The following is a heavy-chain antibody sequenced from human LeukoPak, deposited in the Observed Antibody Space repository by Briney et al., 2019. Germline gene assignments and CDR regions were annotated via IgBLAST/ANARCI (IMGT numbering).Heavy chain of an antibody. V-gene: IGHV4-4*07. Sequence: SETLSLTCTVSGGSLSSYSWSWIRQPAGKGLEWIGRIYTSGSTTYNPSLKSRVTMSVDTSKNQFSLKLSSVTAADTAVYYCARGYQQLVGPYYYYGMDVWGQGTTVTVSS. CDR3: ARGYQQLVGPYYYYGMDV. CDR2: IYTSGST. J-gene: IGHJ6*02. D-gene: IGHD6-13*01. CDR1: GGSLSSYS.